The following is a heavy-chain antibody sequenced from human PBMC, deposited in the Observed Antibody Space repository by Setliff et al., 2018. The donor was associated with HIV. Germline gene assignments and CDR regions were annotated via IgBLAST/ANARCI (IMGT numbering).Heavy chain of an antibody. J-gene: IGHJ5*02. CDR3: AGGLVSQKVPFDP. Sequence: ASVKVSCKTSGDTFTSYDINWVRQAAGQGLEWMGWISAHNGRINYAQKFQGRVTMTTDESTSTAYMELSSLGSEDTAVYYCAGGLVSQKVPFDPWGQGTLVTVSS. D-gene: IGHD1-1*01. V-gene: IGHV1-18*01. CDR2: ISAHNGRI. CDR1: GDTFTSYD.